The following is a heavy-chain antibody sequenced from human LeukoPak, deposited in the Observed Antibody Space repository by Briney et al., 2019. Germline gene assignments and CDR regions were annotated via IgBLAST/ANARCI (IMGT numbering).Heavy chain of an antibody. D-gene: IGHD1-20*01. V-gene: IGHV4-38-2*01. CDR3: AGGDNWNVRI. J-gene: IGHJ4*02. CDR1: GSSISSAYY. Sequence: SETLSLTCAVSGSSISSAYYWGWIRQPPGKGLEWIGSIYHSGSTYYNPSLKSRVTISVDTSKNQSSLKLSSVTAADTAVYYCAGGDNWNVRIWGQGTLVTVSS. CDR2: IYHSGST.